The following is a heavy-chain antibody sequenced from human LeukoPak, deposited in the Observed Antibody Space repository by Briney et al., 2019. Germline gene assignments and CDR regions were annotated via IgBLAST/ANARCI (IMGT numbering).Heavy chain of an antibody. Sequence: GRSLRLSCTASGFTFADFAVSWFRQAPGKGLEWVSAISGSGGSTYYADSVKGRFTISRDNSKNTLYLQMNSLRAEDTAVYYCASSITGTRDAFDIWGQGTMVTVSS. CDR3: ASSITGTRDAFDI. V-gene: IGHV3-23*01. CDR1: GFTFADFA. CDR2: ISGSGGST. D-gene: IGHD1-7*01. J-gene: IGHJ3*02.